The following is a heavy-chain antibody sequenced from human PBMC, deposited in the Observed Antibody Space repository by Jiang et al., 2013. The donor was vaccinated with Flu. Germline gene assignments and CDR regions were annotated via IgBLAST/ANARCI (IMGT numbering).Heavy chain of an antibody. Sequence: LLKPSETLSLTCTVSGGSISGYYWSWIRQPPGKGLEWIGYIYYSGSTNYNPSLKSRVTISVDTSKNQFSLKLTSVTAAATAVYYCAREGTGGSSDYWGQGVLVTVSS. J-gene: IGHJ4*02. CDR1: GGSISGYY. D-gene: IGHD3/OR15-3a*01. CDR3: AREGTGGSSDY. V-gene: IGHV4-59*01. CDR2: IYYSGST.